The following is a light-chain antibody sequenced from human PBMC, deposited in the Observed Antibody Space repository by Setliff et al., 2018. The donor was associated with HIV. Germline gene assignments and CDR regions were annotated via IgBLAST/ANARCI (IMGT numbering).Light chain of an antibody. Sequence: QSALTQPRSVSGSPGQSVTISCTGTSSDVGGYNYVSWYQQHPGKAPKLMIYDVTKRPSGVPDRFSGSKSGNTASLTISGLRAEDEADYYCCSYAGSPLYVFGTGTK. CDR1: SSDVGGYNY. CDR3: CSYAGSPLYV. CDR2: DVT. J-gene: IGLJ1*01. V-gene: IGLV2-11*01.